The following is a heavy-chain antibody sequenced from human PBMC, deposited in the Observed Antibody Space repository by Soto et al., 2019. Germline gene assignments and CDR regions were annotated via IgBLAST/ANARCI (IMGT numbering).Heavy chain of an antibody. V-gene: IGHV3-23*01. CDR3: AKVGVEYCGGDCYSDY. J-gene: IGHJ4*02. CDR1: GFTFSTYA. D-gene: IGHD2-21*02. CDR2: ISGST. Sequence: EVQLLESGGGLIQPGGSLRLSCVASGFTFSTYAMSWVRQAPGKGLEWVSSISGSTYYADSVKGRFTISRDNSKNTLYLQMNSPRAEDSAVYYCAKVGVEYCGGDCYSDYWGQGTRVTVSS.